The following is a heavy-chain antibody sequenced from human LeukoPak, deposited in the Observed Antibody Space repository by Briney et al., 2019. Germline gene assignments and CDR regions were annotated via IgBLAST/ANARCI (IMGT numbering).Heavy chain of an antibody. V-gene: IGHV4-59*01. CDR3: ARDGGYCSSTSCYGGWFDP. D-gene: IGHD2-2*01. CDR2: IYYSGST. J-gene: IGHJ5*02. CDR1: GGSISSYY. Sequence: SETLSLTYTVSGGSISSYYWSWIRQPPGKGLEWIGYIYYSGSTNYNPSLKSRVTISVDTSKNQFSLKLSSVTAADTAVYYCARDGGYCSSTSCYGGWFDPWGQGTLVTVSS.